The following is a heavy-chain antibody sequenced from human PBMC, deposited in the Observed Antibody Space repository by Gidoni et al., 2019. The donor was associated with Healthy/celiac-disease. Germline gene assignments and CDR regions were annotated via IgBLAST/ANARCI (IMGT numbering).Heavy chain of an antibody. J-gene: IGHJ6*02. D-gene: IGHD3-10*01. CDR1: GLTLSSYA. CDR2: TSGSKHNT. V-gene: IGHV3-23*01. Sequence: EVPLLESGGGLLQPGGPLRLSCVAPGLTLSSYAMSWVRQAPGKGLEWVSGTSGSKHNTNYADSVKGRFTISRDNSKNTLYLQMNSLRAEDTAVYYCAKRPYGDYGMDVWGQGTTVTVSS. CDR3: AKRPYGDYGMDV.